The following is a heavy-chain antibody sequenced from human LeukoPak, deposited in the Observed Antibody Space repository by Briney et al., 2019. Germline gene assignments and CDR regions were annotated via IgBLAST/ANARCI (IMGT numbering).Heavy chain of an antibody. CDR1: GFTVSSNY. Sequence: PGGSLRLSCAASGFTVSSNYMNWVRQAPGEGLEWVSVIYSGGSTYYTDSVKGRFTISRDNSKNTLYLQMKSLGAEDTAGYYCARGEPGWWYFGYWGQGTLVTVSS. V-gene: IGHV3-53*01. J-gene: IGHJ4*02. CDR2: IYSGGST. CDR3: ARGEPGWWYFGY. D-gene: IGHD2-15*01.